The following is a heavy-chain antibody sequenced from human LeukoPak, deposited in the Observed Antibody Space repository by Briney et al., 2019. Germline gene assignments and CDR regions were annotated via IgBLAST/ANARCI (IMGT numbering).Heavy chain of an antibody. D-gene: IGHD3-16*02. CDR2: ISGSGGST. Sequence: PRGSLRLSCAASGFTFSSYAMSWVRQAPGKGLEWVSAISGSGGSTYYADSVKGRFTISRDNSKNTLYLQMNSLRAEDTAVYYCAKTTFGGVIVRYPFFDYWGQGTLVTVSS. V-gene: IGHV3-23*01. CDR3: AKTTFGGVIVRYPFFDY. CDR1: GFTFSSYA. J-gene: IGHJ4*02.